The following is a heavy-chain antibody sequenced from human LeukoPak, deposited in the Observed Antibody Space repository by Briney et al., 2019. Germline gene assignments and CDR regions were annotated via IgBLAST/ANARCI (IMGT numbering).Heavy chain of an antibody. J-gene: IGHJ4*02. D-gene: IGHD3-22*01. CDR1: GGSISSSSYY. V-gene: IGHV4-39*01. CDR2: IYYSGST. Sequence: SETLSLTCTVSGGSISSSSYYWGWIRQPPGKGLEWIGSIYYSGSTYYNPSLKSRVTISVDTSKNQFSLKLSSVTAADTAVYYCARPDYDSGEDYWGREPWSPSPQ. CDR3: ARPDYDSGEDY.